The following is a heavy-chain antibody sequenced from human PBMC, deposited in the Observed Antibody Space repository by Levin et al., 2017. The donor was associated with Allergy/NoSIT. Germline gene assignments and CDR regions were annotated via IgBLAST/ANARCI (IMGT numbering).Heavy chain of an antibody. CDR2: IYYSGST. CDR3: ASSPLLGPYYFDY. Sequence: SETLSLTCTVSGGSISSYYWSWIRQPPGKGLEWIGYIYYSGSTNYNPSLKSRVTISVDTSKNQFSLKLSSVTAADTAVYYCASSPLLGPYYFDYWGQGTLVTVSS. CDR1: GGSISSYY. V-gene: IGHV4-59*01. D-gene: IGHD1-14*01. J-gene: IGHJ4*02.